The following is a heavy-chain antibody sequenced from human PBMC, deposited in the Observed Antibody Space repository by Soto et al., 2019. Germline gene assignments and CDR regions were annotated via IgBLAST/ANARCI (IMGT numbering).Heavy chain of an antibody. Sequence: ASVKVSCKASGYTFTSYGISWVRQAPGQGLEWMGWISAYNGNTNYAQKLQGRVTMATDTSTSTAYMELRSLRSDDTAVYYCARVIVLMVYATTYYMDVWGKGTTVTAP. V-gene: IGHV1-18*01. CDR3: ARVIVLMVYATTYYMDV. J-gene: IGHJ6*03. D-gene: IGHD2-8*01. CDR2: ISAYNGNT. CDR1: GYTFTSYG.